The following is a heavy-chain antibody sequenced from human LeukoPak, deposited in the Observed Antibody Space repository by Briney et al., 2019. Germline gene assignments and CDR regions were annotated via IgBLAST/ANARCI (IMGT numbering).Heavy chain of an antibody. J-gene: IGHJ4*02. V-gene: IGHV3-30-3*01. D-gene: IGHD3-22*01. Sequence: GGSLRLSCAASGFTFSSYAMHWVRQAPGKGLEWVAVISYDGSNKYYADSVKGRFTISRDNSKNTLCLQMNSLRAEDTAVYYCARDAYYDSSGYSYFDYWGQGTLVTVSS. CDR2: ISYDGSNK. CDR1: GFTFSSYA. CDR3: ARDAYYDSSGYSYFDY.